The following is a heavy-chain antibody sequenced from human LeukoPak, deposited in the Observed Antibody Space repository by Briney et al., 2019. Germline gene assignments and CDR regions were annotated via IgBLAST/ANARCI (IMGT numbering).Heavy chain of an antibody. CDR2: IYSGGST. CDR3: ARDIETYYYDSSGYDY. Sequence: GGSLRLSCAASGFTVSSNYMSWVRQAPGKGLEWVSVIYSGGSTYYADSVKGRFTISRDNSKNTLYLQMNSLRAEDTAVYYCARDIETYYYDSSGYDYWGQGTLVTVSS. V-gene: IGHV3-66*01. D-gene: IGHD3-22*01. J-gene: IGHJ4*02. CDR1: GFTVSSNY.